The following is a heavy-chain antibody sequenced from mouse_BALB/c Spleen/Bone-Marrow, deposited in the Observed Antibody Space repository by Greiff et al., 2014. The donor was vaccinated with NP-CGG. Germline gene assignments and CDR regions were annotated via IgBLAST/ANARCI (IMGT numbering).Heavy chain of an antibody. V-gene: IGHV2-9*02. D-gene: IGHD2-4*01. Sequence: QVQLKESGPGLVAPSQSLSITCTVSGVSLTTYGVHWVRQPPGKGLEWLGVIWAGGSTNYNSALMSRLSISKDNSKSQVFLKMNSLQTDDTAMYYCARAHYDYVLFDYWGQGTTLTVSS. CDR2: IWAGGST. CDR3: ARAHYDYVLFDY. CDR1: GVSLTTYG. J-gene: IGHJ2*01.